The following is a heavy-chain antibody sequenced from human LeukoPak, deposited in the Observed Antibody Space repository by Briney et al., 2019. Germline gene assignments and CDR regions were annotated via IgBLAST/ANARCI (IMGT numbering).Heavy chain of an antibody. J-gene: IGHJ6*03. CDR3: ARVISMIRRDNKYMDV. Sequence: PSETLSLTCTVSGGSVSSMNYYWGWIRQPPGKGLEWIGRVYYSGTTYYNPSLESRVTISRHTSKNQFSLMLSSVNAADTAVYYCARVISMIRRDNKYMDVYCKGPTVNV. CDR2: VYYSGTT. V-gene: IGHV4-39*02. D-gene: IGHD3-16*01. CDR1: GGSVSSMNYY.